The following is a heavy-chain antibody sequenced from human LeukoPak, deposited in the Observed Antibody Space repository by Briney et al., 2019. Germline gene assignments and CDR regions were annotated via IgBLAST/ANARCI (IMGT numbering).Heavy chain of an antibody. D-gene: IGHD6-19*01. J-gene: IGHJ4*02. Sequence: PGGSLRLSCAASGFTFSSYAMHWVRQAPGKGLEWGAFISWDGSKKTYTESVKGRFTISRDNSQNTLYLQMNSLRVEDTAIYYCAKDLSEKHTIDSWGQGTLVTVSS. CDR3: AKDLSEKHTIDS. CDR2: ISWDGSKK. V-gene: IGHV3-30*04. CDR1: GFTFSSYA.